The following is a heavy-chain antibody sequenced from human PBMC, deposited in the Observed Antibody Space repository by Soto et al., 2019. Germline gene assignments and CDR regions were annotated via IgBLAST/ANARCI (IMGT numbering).Heavy chain of an antibody. D-gene: IGHD4-17*01. Sequence: GGSLRLSCAASGFTFSSYSMNWVRQAPGKGLEWVSSISSSSSYIYYADSVKGRFTISRDNAKNSLYLQMNSLRAEDTAVYYCARRGRGDYVGYYYYGMDVWGQGTTVTVSS. CDR1: GFTFSSYS. CDR3: ARRGRGDYVGYYYYGMDV. V-gene: IGHV3-21*01. CDR2: ISSSSSYI. J-gene: IGHJ6*02.